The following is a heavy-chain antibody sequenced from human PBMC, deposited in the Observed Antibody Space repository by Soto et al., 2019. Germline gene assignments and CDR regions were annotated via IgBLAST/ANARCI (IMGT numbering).Heavy chain of an antibody. CDR1: SYTFTSYG. J-gene: IGHJ5*02. D-gene: IGHD3-9*01. Sequence: GASVKVSCKASSYTFTSYGISWVRQAPGQGLEWMGWISAYNGNTNYAQKLQGRVTMTTDTSTSTAYMELRSLRSDDTAVYCCARDEVANYDILTGADWFDPWGQGTLVTVSX. V-gene: IGHV1-18*01. CDR2: ISAYNGNT. CDR3: ARDEVANYDILTGADWFDP.